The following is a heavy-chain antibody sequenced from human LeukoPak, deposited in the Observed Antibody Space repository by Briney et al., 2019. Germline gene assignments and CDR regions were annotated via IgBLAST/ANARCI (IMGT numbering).Heavy chain of an antibody. J-gene: IGHJ4*02. CDR2: ISFDGSNK. V-gene: IGHV3-30*04. CDR1: GFTFSSYA. CDR3: ARDRRDYYDSSGYYGL. Sequence: GGSLRLSCAASGFTFSSYAMHWVRQAPGKGLEWVAVISFDGSNKYYADSVKGRFTISRDSSKNTLYLQMNSLRPDDTAVYYCARDRRDYYDSSGYYGLWGQGTPVTVSS. D-gene: IGHD3-22*01.